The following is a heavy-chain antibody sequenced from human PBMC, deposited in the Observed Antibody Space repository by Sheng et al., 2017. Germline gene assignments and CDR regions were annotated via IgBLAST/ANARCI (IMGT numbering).Heavy chain of an antibody. D-gene: IGHD6-25*01. CDR1: GFTFSSYG. V-gene: IGHV3-33*01. J-gene: IGHJ6*02. CDR2: IWYDGSNK. CDR3: ARDRSSIAATTAMDV. Sequence: QVQLVESGGGVVQPGRSLRLSCAASGFTFSSYGMHWVRQAPGKGLEWVAVIWYDGSNKYYADSVKGRFTISRDNSKNTLYLQMNSLRAEDTAVYYCARDRSSIAATTAMDVWGQGPRSP.